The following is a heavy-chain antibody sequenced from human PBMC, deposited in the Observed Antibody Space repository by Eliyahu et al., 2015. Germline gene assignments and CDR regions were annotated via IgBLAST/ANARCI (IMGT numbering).Heavy chain of an antibody. CDR3: ARDPNSSSGVEYDF. CDR1: GGSITSYY. V-gene: IGHV4-59*01. Sequence: QVQLQESGPGLVKASETLSLTCXVSGGSITSYYWNWIRQPPGKGLDWIGYIYHSGTTNYNPSLRSRVTISVDTSKNQFSLHLSSVTAADTAVYFCARDPNSSSGVEYDFWGQGTLVTVSS. J-gene: IGHJ4*02. CDR2: IYHSGTT. D-gene: IGHD6-6*01.